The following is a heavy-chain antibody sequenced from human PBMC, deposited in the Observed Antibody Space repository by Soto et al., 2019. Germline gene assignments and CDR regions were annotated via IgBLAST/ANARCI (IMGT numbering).Heavy chain of an antibody. CDR3: ARDPDEDQLNPGGSFVN. CDR1: GFTFSGFA. CDR2: ISYKGNNK. J-gene: IGHJ4*02. D-gene: IGHD5-12*01. Sequence: GGSLRLSCAASGFTFSGFAMHWVRQSPGKGLEWVAFISYKGNNKYYAESVKGRFTISRDNSENTLYLQMSSLRGDDTAVYYCARDPDEDQLNPGGSFVNWGQGNLVTVSS. V-gene: IGHV3-30-3*01.